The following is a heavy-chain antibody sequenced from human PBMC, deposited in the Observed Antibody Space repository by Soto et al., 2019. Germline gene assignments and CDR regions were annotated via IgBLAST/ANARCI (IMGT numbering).Heavy chain of an antibody. J-gene: IGHJ3*02. V-gene: IGHV1-8*01. Sequence: ASVKVSCKASGYTFTSYDINWVRQATGQGLEWMGWMNPNSGNTGYAQKFQGRVTMTRNTSISTAYMELSSLRSEDTAVYYCARAGGTYYYDSSGPDAFDIWGQGTMVTVSS. CDR2: MNPNSGNT. CDR3: ARAGGTYYYDSSGPDAFDI. CDR1: GYTFTSYD. D-gene: IGHD3-22*01.